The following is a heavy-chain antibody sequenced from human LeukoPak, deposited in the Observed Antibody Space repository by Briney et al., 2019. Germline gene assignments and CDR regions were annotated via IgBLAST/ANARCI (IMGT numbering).Heavy chain of an antibody. CDR2: IYTSGST. Sequence: PSETLSLTCTVSGGSISSGSYYWSWIRQPAGKGLEWIGRIYTSGSTNYNPSLKSRVTISVDTSKNQFSLKLSSVTAADTAVYYCARNAFYYGSAEYYYYMDVWGKGTTVTVSS. CDR1: GGSISSGSYY. J-gene: IGHJ6*03. D-gene: IGHD3-10*01. V-gene: IGHV4-61*02. CDR3: ARNAFYYGSAEYYYYMDV.